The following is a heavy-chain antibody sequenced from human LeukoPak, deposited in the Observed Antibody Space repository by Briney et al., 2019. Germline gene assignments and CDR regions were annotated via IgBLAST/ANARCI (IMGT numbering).Heavy chain of an antibody. CDR1: GGSTSSSSYY. Sequence: PSETLSLTCTVSGGSTSSSSYYWGWIRQPPGKGLEWIGSIYYSGSTYYNPSLKSRVTISVDTSKNQFSLKLSSVTAADTAVYYCARSGSGSYYWGQGTLVTVSS. CDR2: IYYSGST. V-gene: IGHV4-39*01. D-gene: IGHD1-26*01. CDR3: ARSGSGSYY. J-gene: IGHJ4*02.